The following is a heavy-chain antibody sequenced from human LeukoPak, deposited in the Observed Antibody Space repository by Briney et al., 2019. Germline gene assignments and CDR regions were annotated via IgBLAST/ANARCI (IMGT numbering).Heavy chain of an antibody. V-gene: IGHV2-5*01. CDR2: IYWNDDK. CDR3: ARRLGYDSSGYYYNWFDP. J-gene: IGHJ5*02. Sequence: SGPTLVNPTQTLTLTCTFSGFSLSTSGVGVGWIRQPPGKALEWLALIYWNDDKRYSPSLKSRLTITKDTSKNQVVLTMTNMDPVDTATYYCARRLGYDSSGYYYNWFDPWGQGTLVTVSS. D-gene: IGHD3-22*01. CDR1: GFSLSTSGVG.